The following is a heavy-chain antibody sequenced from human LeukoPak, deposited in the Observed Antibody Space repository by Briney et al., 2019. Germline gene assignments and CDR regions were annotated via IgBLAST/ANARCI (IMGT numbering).Heavy chain of an antibody. CDR3: ARGGVDHYGSGTYYLMYYFDH. D-gene: IGHD3-10*01. Sequence: GGSLRLSCAASGFTFNTYGMSWVRQAPGKGLEWVSGISGSGGATYYADSVKGRFTVFRDDPHNTLYLQMNSVRAEDTAVYFCARGGVDHYGSGTYYLMYYFDHWGQGTLVTVSS. CDR2: ISGSGGAT. CDR1: GFTFNTYG. V-gene: IGHV3-23*01. J-gene: IGHJ4*02.